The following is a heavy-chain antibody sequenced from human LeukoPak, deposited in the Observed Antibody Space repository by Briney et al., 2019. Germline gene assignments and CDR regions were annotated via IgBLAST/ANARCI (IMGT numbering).Heavy chain of an antibody. CDR3: ATRVVPAARSGFDP. Sequence: ASVKVSCKASGYTFTGYYMHWVRQAPGQGLEWMGWINPNSGGTNYAQKFQGRVTMTRDTSTSTAYMELSRLRSDDTAVYYCATRVVPAARSGFDPWGQGTLVTVSS. V-gene: IGHV1-2*02. CDR2: INPNSGGT. CDR1: GYTFTGYY. J-gene: IGHJ5*02. D-gene: IGHD2-2*01.